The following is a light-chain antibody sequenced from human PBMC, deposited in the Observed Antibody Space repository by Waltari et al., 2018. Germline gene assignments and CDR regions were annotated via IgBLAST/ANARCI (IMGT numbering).Light chain of an antibody. J-gene: IGKJ1*01. CDR3: QQFNTWWT. Sequence: EIVLTQSPATLSVSPGERATLFCRASHSIRNNLAWYQQKPGQAPRHLIYGASTRATGISASISGSGSVTEFTRTISSLQSEDFAVYYCQQFNTWWTFGQGTKVEFK. CDR2: GAS. CDR1: HSIRNN. V-gene: IGKV3-15*01.